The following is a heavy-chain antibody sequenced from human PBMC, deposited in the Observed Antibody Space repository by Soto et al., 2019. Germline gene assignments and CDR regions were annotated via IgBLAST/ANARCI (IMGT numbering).Heavy chain of an antibody. Sequence: LRLSCAVSGFTVSSNYMSWVRQAPGKGLEWVSVIYSGGSTYYADSVKGRFTISRDNSKNTLYLQMNSLRAGDTAVYYCAKVPRQQFPSYYYGMDVWGQGTTVTVSS. CDR3: AKVPRQQFPSYYYGMDV. CDR2: IYSGGST. CDR1: GFTVSSNY. V-gene: IGHV3-66*01. D-gene: IGHD6-13*01. J-gene: IGHJ6*02.